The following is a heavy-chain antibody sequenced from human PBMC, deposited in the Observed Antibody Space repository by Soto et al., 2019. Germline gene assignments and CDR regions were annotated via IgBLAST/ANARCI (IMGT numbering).Heavy chain of an antibody. CDR3: AKDTYLDYSDSSGYYPWYYYGLDV. CDR1: GFTFSSYA. J-gene: IGHJ6*02. Sequence: PGGSLRLSCAASGFTFSSYAMSWVRQARGKGLEWVSAISGSGDSTYYADSVKGRFAISRDNSKNTLYLQMNSLRAEDTAVYYCAKDTYLDYSDSSGYYPWYYYGLDVWGHGTTVTVSS. V-gene: IGHV3-23*01. D-gene: IGHD3-22*01. CDR2: ISGSGDST.